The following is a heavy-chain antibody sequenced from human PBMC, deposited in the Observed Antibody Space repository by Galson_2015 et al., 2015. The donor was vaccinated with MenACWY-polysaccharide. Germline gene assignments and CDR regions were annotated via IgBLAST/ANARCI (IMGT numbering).Heavy chain of an antibody. CDR3: AGEGAGCCFGGSCYADVLHI. CDR2: ITSDSSYT. V-gene: IGHV3-21*03. J-gene: IGHJ3*02. D-gene: IGHD2-15*01. Sequence: SLRLSCAASGFDFSGYTINWVRQAPGKGLEWVSSITSDSSYTYYVHSVEGRFTMSRDNAKNSLYLHMNSLRAEDTAVYYCAGEGAGCCFGGSCYADVLHIWGQGTLVIVSS. CDR1: GFDFSGYT.